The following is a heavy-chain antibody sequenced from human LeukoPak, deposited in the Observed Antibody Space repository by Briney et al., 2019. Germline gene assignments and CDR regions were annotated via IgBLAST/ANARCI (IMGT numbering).Heavy chain of an antibody. D-gene: IGHD5-24*01. CDR2: ISSSSSYI. Sequence: GGSLRLSCAASGFTFSSYSMNWVRQAPGKGLEWVSSISSSSSYIYYADSVKGRFTISRDNAKNSLYLQMNSLRAEDTAVYYCARGPDGYKYGSDYWGEGPLVTVSS. CDR3: ARGPDGYKYGSDY. V-gene: IGHV3-21*01. J-gene: IGHJ4*02. CDR1: GFTFSSYS.